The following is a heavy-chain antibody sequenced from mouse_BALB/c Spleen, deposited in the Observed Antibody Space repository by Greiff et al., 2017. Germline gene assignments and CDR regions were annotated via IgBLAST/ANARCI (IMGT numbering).Heavy chain of an antibody. Sequence: DVQLQESGPGLVKPSQSLSLTCSVTGYSITSGYYWNWIRQFPGNKLEWMGYISYDGSNNYNPSLKNRISITRDTSKNQFFLKLNSVTTEDTATYYCATYYYGSSYVGMDYWGQGTSVTVAS. CDR1: GYSITSGYY. CDR3: ATYYYGSSYVGMDY. CDR2: ISYDGSN. J-gene: IGHJ4*01. D-gene: IGHD1-1*01. V-gene: IGHV3-6*02.